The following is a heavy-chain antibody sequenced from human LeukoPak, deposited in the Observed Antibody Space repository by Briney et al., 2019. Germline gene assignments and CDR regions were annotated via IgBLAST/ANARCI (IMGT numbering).Heavy chain of an antibody. CDR3: AKGLTRRYLDY. CDR2: IWYDGSNK. V-gene: IGHV3-33*06. D-gene: IGHD3-9*01. Sequence: PGGSLRLSCAASGLTFSSYGMHWVRQAPGKGLEWVAVIWYDGSNKYYRDSIKGRFTISRDNSKNTLYLQMNSLRAEDTAVYYCAKGLTRRYLDYWGQGTLVTVFS. CDR1: GLTFSSYG. J-gene: IGHJ4*02.